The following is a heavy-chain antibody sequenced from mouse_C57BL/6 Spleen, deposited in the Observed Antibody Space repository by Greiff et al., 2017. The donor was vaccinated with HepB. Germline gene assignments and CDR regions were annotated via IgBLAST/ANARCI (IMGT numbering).Heavy chain of an antibody. CDR3: ARSHGGYGEGFAY. J-gene: IGHJ3*01. V-gene: IGHV1-54*01. Sequence: QVQLQQSGAELVRPGTSVKVSCKASGYAFTNYLIEWVKQRPGQGLEWIGVINPGSGGTNYNEKFKGKATLTADKSSSTAYMQLSSLTSEDSAVYFCARSHGGYGEGFAYWGQGTLVTVSA. CDR2: INPGSGGT. D-gene: IGHD2-2*01. CDR1: GYAFTNYL.